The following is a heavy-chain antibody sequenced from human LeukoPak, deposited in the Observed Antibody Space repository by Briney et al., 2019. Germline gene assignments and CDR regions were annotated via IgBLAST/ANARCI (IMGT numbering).Heavy chain of an antibody. Sequence: ASVKVSCKASGYTFTSYYMHWVRQAPGQGLEWMGIINPSGGSTSYAQKFQGRVTMTRDTSTSTVYMELSSLRSEDTAVYYCARDPGVAAAGNWFDPWGKGTTVTVSS. CDR3: ARDPGVAAAGNWFDP. J-gene: IGHJ6*04. CDR2: INPSGGST. D-gene: IGHD6-13*01. V-gene: IGHV1-46*01. CDR1: GYTFTSYY.